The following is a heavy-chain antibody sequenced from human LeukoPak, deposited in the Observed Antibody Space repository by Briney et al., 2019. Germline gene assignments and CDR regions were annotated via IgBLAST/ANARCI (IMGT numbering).Heavy chain of an antibody. J-gene: IGHJ4*02. CDR1: GFTFSGYT. CDR2: ISSSGDFM. D-gene: IGHD2-15*01. V-gene: IGHV3-21*01. CDR3: ARDYLGYCSGGSCVPDY. Sequence: GGSLRLSCAASGFTFSGYTMNWVRQAPGKGLEWVSSISSSGDFMYYADSVKGRFTISRDNSKNTLYLQMNSLRAEDTAVYYCARDYLGYCSGGSCVPDYWGQGTLVTVSS.